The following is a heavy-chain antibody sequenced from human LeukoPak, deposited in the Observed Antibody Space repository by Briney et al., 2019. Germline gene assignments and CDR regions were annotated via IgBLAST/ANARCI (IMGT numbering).Heavy chain of an antibody. CDR2: IKQDGSEK. J-gene: IGHJ4*02. Sequence: PGRSLRLSCAASGFSFSSYWMSWVRQAPGKGLEWVANIKQDGSEKYYVDSVKGRFTISRDNAKNSLYLQMNSLRAEDTAVYYCARRGKVGATNSPYFDYWGQGTLVTVSS. D-gene: IGHD1-26*01. CDR1: GFSFSSYW. V-gene: IGHV3-7*01. CDR3: ARRGKVGATNSPYFDY.